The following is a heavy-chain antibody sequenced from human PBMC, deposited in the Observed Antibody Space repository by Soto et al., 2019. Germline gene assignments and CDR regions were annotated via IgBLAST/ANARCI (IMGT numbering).Heavy chain of an antibody. J-gene: IGHJ5*02. CDR3: ARVGVVTAINWFDP. CDR1: GGSISSGGYY. V-gene: IGHV4-31*03. D-gene: IGHD2-21*02. CDR2: IYYSGST. Sequence: SETLSLTCTVSGGSISSGGYYWSWIRQHPGKGLEWIGYIYYSGSTYYNPSLKSRVTISVDTSKNQFSLKLSSVTAADTAVYYCARVGVVTAINWFDPWGQGTLVTVSS.